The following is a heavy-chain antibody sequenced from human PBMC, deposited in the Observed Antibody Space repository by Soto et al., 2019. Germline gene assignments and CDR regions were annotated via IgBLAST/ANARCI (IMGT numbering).Heavy chain of an antibody. J-gene: IGHJ4*02. CDR2: INPDGSVG. V-gene: IGHV3-7*03. CDR3: AGWGGYAYNY. D-gene: IGHD3-16*01. Sequence: EVKLLGSGGGLVQPGGSLRLSCVGSGFTFSTYWMNWVRQAPGMGLEWVANINPDGSVGKCVDSLKGRFTTSRDNAKNSLYLQMNSLRDGDTGIYFCAGWGGYAYNYWGQGILVTVSS. CDR1: GFTFSTYW.